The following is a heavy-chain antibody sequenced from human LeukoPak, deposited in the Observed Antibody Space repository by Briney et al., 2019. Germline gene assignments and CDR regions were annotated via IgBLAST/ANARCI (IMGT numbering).Heavy chain of an antibody. CDR2: IIYSGGT. Sequence: TPSETLSLTCAVYGGSFSGYYWSWIRQPPGKGLEWIGYIIYSGGTNYSPSLKSRVTISVDTSKNQFSLKLSSVTAADTAVYFCARQPGGEMANALDYWGQGTLVTVSS. CDR1: GGSFSGYY. CDR3: ARQPGGEMANALDY. J-gene: IGHJ4*02. V-gene: IGHV4-59*08. D-gene: IGHD5-24*01.